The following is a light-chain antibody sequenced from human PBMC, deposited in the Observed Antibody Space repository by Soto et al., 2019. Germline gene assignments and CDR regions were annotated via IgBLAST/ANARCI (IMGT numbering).Light chain of an antibody. CDR2: GAS. V-gene: IGKV3D-15*01. CDR1: QSVSTN. Sequence: IVMTQSPATLSVSPGQRATLSCRASQSVSTNLAWYQQKPGQAPRLLIYGASTRATGIPARFSGSGSGTEFTLTISGLQSDDFAVYYCQQYSNWPPWTFGQGTRLDFK. J-gene: IGKJ1*01. CDR3: QQYSNWPPWT.